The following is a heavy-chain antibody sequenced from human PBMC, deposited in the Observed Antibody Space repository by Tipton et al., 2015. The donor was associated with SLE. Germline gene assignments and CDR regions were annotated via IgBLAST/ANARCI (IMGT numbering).Heavy chain of an antibody. CDR3: AREDSGEGNFDY. D-gene: IGHD7-27*01. J-gene: IGHJ4*02. CDR1: GGSISGYY. Sequence: TLSLTCTVSGGSISGYYWSWIRQPPGKGLEWIGYIYYSGSTYYNPSLKSRVTISVDTSKNQFSLKLSSVTAADTAVYYCAREDSGEGNFDYWGQGTLVTVSS. CDR2: IYYSGST. V-gene: IGHV4-31*03.